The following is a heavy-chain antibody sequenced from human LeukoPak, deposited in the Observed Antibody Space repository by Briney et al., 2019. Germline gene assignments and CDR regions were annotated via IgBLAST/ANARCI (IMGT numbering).Heavy chain of an antibody. J-gene: IGHJ4*02. V-gene: IGHV3-9*01. CDR2: ISWNSGSI. Sequence: GGSLRLSCAASGFTFDDYAMHWVRQAPGKGLEWVSGISWNSGSIGYADSVKGRFTISRDNAKNSLYLQMNSLRAEDTAVYYCARDSPSSTSWGYWGQGTLVTVSS. CDR3: ARDSPSSTSWGY. CDR1: GFTFDDYA. D-gene: IGHD2-2*01.